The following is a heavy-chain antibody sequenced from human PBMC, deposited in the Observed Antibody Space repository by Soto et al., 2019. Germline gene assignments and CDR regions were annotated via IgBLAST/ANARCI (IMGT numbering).Heavy chain of an antibody. J-gene: IGHJ4*02. CDR1: GFTVSNNY. Sequence: EVRLVETGGDLIQPGGSLRLSCAVSGFTVSNNYMYWVRQPPGKGLEWVSLLYSHGDTRYADSVRGRFTVSRDNSKNTRYLQMNSLRSEDTAVYYCARKTDSGGNGGFWGQGTLVTVSS. V-gene: IGHV3-53*05. CDR3: ARKTDSGGNGGF. D-gene: IGHD2-15*01. CDR2: LYSHGDT.